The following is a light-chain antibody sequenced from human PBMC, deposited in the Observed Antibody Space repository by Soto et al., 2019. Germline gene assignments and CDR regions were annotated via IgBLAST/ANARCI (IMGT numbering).Light chain of an antibody. CDR3: QQYNKWPYT. Sequence: EIVMTQSPVALSVSPGESAALSCRASQSVGRNFAWYQQRPGQAPGVLIYGTSTRATGVPARFSGSGSGTDCTLTISSRQSEDFAVYYCQQYNKWPYTFGQGTRLEIK. CDR1: QSVGRN. J-gene: IGKJ2*01. V-gene: IGKV3-15*01. CDR2: GTS.